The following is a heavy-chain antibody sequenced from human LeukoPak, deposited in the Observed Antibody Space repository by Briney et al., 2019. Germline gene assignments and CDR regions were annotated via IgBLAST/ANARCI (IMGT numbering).Heavy chain of an antibody. J-gene: IGHJ4*02. V-gene: IGHV3-23*01. Sequence: GGSLRLSCAASGFTFSSYAMSWVRQAPGKGLEWVSAISGSGGSTYYADSVKGRFTISRDNSKNTLYLQMNSLRAEGTAVYYCAKDVLVRGYSGYDWDYWGQGTLVTVSS. CDR1: GFTFSSYA. D-gene: IGHD5-12*01. CDR2: ISGSGGST. CDR3: AKDVLVRGYSGYDWDY.